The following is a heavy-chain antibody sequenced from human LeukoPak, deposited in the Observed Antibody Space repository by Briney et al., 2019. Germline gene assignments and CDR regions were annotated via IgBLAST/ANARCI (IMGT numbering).Heavy chain of an antibody. J-gene: IGHJ6*03. CDR1: GYFISSGYY. CDR2: FYHSGST. CDR3: ARCEYYYYYMDV. Sequence: PSETLSLTCTVSGYFISSGYYWGWIRQPPGKGLEWIGSFYHSGSTNYNPSLKSRVTISVDTSKNQFSLKLSSVTAADTAVYYCARCEYYYYYMDVWGKGTTVTVYS. V-gene: IGHV4-38-2*02.